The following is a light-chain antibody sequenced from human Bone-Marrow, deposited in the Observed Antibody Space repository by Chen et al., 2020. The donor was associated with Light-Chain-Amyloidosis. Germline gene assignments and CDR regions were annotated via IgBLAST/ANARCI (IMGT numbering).Light chain of an antibody. J-gene: IGLJ3*02. CDR1: SGSIATNY. CDR3: QSYQGSSQGV. V-gene: IGLV6-57*01. Sequence: FMLTQPHSVSEYPGKTVIISCTRSSGSIATNYVQWYQQRPGSSPTTVVDEDDQRPSGVPDRFSGSIDRSSNSASLTISGLKTEDEADYYCQSYQGSSQGVFGGGTKLTVL. CDR2: EDD.